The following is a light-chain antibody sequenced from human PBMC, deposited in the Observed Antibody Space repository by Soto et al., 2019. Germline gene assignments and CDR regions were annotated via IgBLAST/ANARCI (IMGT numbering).Light chain of an antibody. J-gene: IGLJ1*01. CDR1: SSDVGGYNY. Sequence: QSALTQTSSASGSPGQSVTISCTGTSSDVGGYNYVSWYQQDPGKAPKLMIYEVSKRPSGVPDRFSGSKSGNTASLTVSGLQAEDEADYYCTTYACSNNFVFGTGTKLTAL. CDR2: EVS. V-gene: IGLV2-8*01. CDR3: TTYACSNNFV.